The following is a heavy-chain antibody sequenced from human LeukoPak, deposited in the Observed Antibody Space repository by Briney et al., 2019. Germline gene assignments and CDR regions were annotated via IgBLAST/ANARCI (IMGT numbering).Heavy chain of an antibody. Sequence: GGSLRLSCAASGFTFSSYGMHWVRQAPGKGLEWVAVISYDGSNKYYADSVKGRFTISRDNSKNTLYLQMNSLRAEDTAVYYCAKDDDVVVTAPFLWGQGTLVTVSS. J-gene: IGHJ4*02. CDR1: GFTFSSYG. D-gene: IGHD2-21*02. CDR2: ISYDGSNK. CDR3: AKDDDVVVTAPFL. V-gene: IGHV3-30*18.